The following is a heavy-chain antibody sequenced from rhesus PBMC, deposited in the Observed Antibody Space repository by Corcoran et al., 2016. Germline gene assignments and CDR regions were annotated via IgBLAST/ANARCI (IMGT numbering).Heavy chain of an antibody. CDR3: ARGVGGYDY. J-gene: IGHJ4*01. D-gene: IGHD6-31*01. CDR1: GSTFTDHY. V-gene: IGHV1-111*02. CDR2: VDPEDGEA. Sequence: EVQLVQSGAEVKKPGASVKISCTASGSTFTDHYLTWVRPAPGKGIEWMGRVDPEDGEADYAQKFQDRVTSTADMSTDTAYMELSSLRSEDTAVYYCARGVGGYDYWGQGVLVTVSS.